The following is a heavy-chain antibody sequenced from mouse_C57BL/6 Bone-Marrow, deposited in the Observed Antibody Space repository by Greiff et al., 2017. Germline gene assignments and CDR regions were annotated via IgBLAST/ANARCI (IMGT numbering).Heavy chain of an antibody. CDR1: GYTFTSYW. D-gene: IGHD3-2*02. J-gene: IGHJ4*01. CDR2: IYPGSGST. CDR3: SSRSSGYCAFDY. Sequence: VQLQQPGAELVKPGASVKMSCKASGYTFTSYWITWVKQRPGQGLEWIGDIYPGSGSTNYNEKFKSKATLTVDTSSSTAYMQLSSLTSEDSAVYYCSSRSSGYCAFDYWGHGTSLTVSS. V-gene: IGHV1-55*01.